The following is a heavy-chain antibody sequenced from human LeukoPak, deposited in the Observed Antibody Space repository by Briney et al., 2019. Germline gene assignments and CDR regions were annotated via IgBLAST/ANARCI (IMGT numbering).Heavy chain of an antibody. D-gene: IGHD5-12*01. V-gene: IGHV4-59*01. CDR2: INYSGST. CDR3: AREVDYYMDV. Sequence: SETLSLTCTVSGGSISSYDWNWIRQPPGKGLEWIGYINYSGSTNYNPSLKSRVTISVDTSKNQFSLKLSSVTAADTAVYYCAREVDYYMDVWGKGTTVTISS. J-gene: IGHJ6*03. CDR1: GGSISSYD.